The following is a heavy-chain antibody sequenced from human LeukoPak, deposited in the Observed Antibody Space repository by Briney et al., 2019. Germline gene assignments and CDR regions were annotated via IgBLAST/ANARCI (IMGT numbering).Heavy chain of an antibody. J-gene: IGHJ4*02. CDR2: VYNSGNT. D-gene: IGHD1-7*01. CDR3: VRDRELNY. CDR1: GFTFDDYG. V-gene: IGHV4-59*12. Sequence: GSLRLSCAASGFTFDDYGMSWVRQPPGKGLEWMGYVYNSGNTDYNPSLKSRVTISADTSKNQFSLKLTSVTAADTAVYYCVRDRELNYWGQGTLVTVSS.